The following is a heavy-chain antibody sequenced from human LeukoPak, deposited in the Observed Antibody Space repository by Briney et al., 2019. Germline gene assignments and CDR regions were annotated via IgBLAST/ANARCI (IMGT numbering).Heavy chain of an antibody. Sequence: PGGSLRLSCAASGFTFSSYSMNWVRQAPGKGLEWVSYISSSSSTIYYADSVKGRFTISRDNAKNSLYLQMNSLRAEDTAVYYCARDLSHITIFGVVIWGQGTLVTVSS. J-gene: IGHJ4*02. D-gene: IGHD3-3*01. CDR2: ISSSSSTI. CDR1: GFTFSSYS. V-gene: IGHV3-48*04. CDR3: ARDLSHITIFGVVI.